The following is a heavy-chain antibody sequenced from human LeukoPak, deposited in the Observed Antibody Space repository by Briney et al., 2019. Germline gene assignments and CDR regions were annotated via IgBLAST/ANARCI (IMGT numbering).Heavy chain of an antibody. V-gene: IGHV3-21*01. CDR1: GFTLSSYS. D-gene: IGHD5-18*01. Sequence: PGGSLRLSCAASGFTLSSYSMNWVRQAPGKGLQWVSSISSSSSYIYYADSVKGRFTISRDNAKKSLYLQMNSLRAEDTAVYFCARDRYCSAWGQGTLVTVSS. CDR2: ISSSSSYI. CDR3: ARDRYCSA. J-gene: IGHJ4*02.